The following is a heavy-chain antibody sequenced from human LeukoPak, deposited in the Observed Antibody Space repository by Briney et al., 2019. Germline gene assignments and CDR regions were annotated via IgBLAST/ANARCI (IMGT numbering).Heavy chain of an antibody. CDR2: IYYSGST. V-gene: IGHV4-59*01. CDR1: GDSISSYY. Sequence: PSETLSLTCTVSGDSISSYYWSWIRQPPGKGLEWIGYIYYSGSTNHSPSLKSRVTISVDTSKNQFSLKLSSVTAADTAVYYCAKGLNAYGSGSYSHLDAFDIWGQGTMVTVSS. J-gene: IGHJ3*02. D-gene: IGHD3-10*01. CDR3: AKGLNAYGSGSYSHLDAFDI.